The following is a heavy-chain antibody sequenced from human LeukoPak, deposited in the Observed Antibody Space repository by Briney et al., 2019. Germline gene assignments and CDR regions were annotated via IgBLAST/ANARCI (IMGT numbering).Heavy chain of an antibody. CDR1: GFTFSSYS. Sequence: GGSLRLSCAASGFTFSSYSMNWVRQAPGKGLEWVSYISSGSGTIYYADSVKGRFTISRDNAKNSLYLQMNSLRAEDTAVYYCARGDYGDYGYFDYWGQGTLVTVSS. CDR3: ARGDYGDYGYFDY. D-gene: IGHD4-17*01. CDR2: ISSGSGTI. J-gene: IGHJ4*02. V-gene: IGHV3-48*01.